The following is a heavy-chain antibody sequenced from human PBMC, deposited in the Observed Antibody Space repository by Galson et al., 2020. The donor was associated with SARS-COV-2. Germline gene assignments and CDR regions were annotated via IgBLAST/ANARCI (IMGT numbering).Heavy chain of an antibody. CDR2: IYPGDSDT. D-gene: IGHD2-15*01. J-gene: IGHJ6*02. V-gene: IGHV5-51*01. CDR3: AKEVWVGNYYYGMDV. Sequence: GESLKISCKGSGYSFTSYWIGWVRQMPGKGLEWMGIIYPGDSDTRYSPSFQGQVTISADRSISTVYLQWSSLKASDTAMYYCAKEVWVGNYYYGMDVWGQGTTVTVSS. CDR1: GYSFTSYW.